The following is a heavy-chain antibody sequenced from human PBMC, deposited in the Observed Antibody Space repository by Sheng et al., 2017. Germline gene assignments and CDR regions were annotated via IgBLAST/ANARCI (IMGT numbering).Heavy chain of an antibody. V-gene: IGHV1-69*14. CDR1: GGTFNSYA. J-gene: IGHJ4*02. Sequence: QVQLVQSGAEVKKPGSSVKVSCKASGGTFNSYAITWVRQAPGLGLEWMGGIIPIFGIVQYAQKFQGRVTITADKSTSTVYMELSSLRSEDTAVYYCADRQTGDAYQDYWGQGTLVTVSS. CDR2: IIPIFGIV. CDR3: ADRQTGDAYQDY. D-gene: IGHD7-27*01.